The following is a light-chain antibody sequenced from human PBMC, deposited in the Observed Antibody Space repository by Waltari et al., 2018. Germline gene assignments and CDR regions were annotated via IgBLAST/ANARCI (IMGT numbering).Light chain of an antibody. V-gene: IGKV1-5*03. CDR1: QSISNY. CDR2: KAS. CDR3: QQYNTSSS. Sequence: DIQMTQSPSTLSASVGDTITITCRASQSISNYFAWYQQKPGKAPKLLIYKASSSGSGVPSRCSGSGSGTEFTLTISRLQPDDSATYYCQQYNTSSSFGQGSKLEI. J-gene: IGKJ2*03.